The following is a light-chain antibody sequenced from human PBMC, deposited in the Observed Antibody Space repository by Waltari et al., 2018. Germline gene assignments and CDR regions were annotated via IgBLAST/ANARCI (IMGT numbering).Light chain of an antibody. J-gene: IGLJ3*02. Sequence: QSALTQPASVSGSPGQSITISCTGTSRDIGNYNVVSWYQQHPGKAPKLMIYEGSNGPSGVSERFSACKPGNRASLTISGLQAEDEADYYCCSYSTGNTLVVFGGGTKLTVL. V-gene: IGLV2-23*01. CDR2: EGS. CDR1: SRDIGNYNV. CDR3: CSYSTGNTLVV.